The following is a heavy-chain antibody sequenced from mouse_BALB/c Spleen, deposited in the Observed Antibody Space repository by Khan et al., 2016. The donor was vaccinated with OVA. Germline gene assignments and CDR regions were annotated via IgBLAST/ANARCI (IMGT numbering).Heavy chain of an antibody. CDR1: GFTFSTYG. Sequence: EVQLQESGGDLVKPGGSLKLSCAASGFTFSTYGMSWVRQTPDMRLEWVATISSCGHYTYYPDTVKGRFTISRDNSKNTLYLQMSSLKSEDTAISYYKRVSYYYYSDDFDYWGQGTTVTVSA. CDR3: KRVSYYYYSDDFDY. CDR2: ISSCGHYT. D-gene: IGHD2-12*01. J-gene: IGHJ2*01. V-gene: IGHV5-6*01.